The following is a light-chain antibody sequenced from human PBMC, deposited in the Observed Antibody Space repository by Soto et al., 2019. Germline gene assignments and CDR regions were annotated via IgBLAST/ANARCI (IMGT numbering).Light chain of an antibody. J-gene: IGKJ1*01. CDR1: QSVSSSY. CDR2: DVS. Sequence: EIVLTQSPGTLSLSPGERATLSCRSSQSVSSSYLAWYQQKPGQAPRLLIYDVSSRATGIPDRFSGSGSGTDWTLTISRMETEDFAVYYCQQYGSSPTFGQGTKVEIK. V-gene: IGKV3-20*01. CDR3: QQYGSSPT.